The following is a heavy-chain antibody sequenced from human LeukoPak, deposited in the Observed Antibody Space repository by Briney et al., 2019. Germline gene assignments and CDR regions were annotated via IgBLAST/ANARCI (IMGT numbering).Heavy chain of an antibody. Sequence: GRSLRLSCAASGFTFDDYAMHWVRQAPGKGLEWVSGISWNSGSIGYADSVKGRFTISRDNAKNSPYLQMNSLGAEDTALYYCAKDIFYSIILWGQGTLVTVSS. D-gene: IGHD3-3*02. J-gene: IGHJ4*02. CDR3: AKDIFYSIIL. CDR1: GFTFDDYA. CDR2: ISWNSGSI. V-gene: IGHV3-9*01.